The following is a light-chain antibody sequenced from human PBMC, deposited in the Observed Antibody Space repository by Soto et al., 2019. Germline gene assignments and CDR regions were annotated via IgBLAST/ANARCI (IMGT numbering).Light chain of an antibody. CDR2: TVS. J-gene: IGKJ3*01. CDR1: QTIRVF. CDR3: QQSFSPPFT. V-gene: IGKV1-39*01. Sequence: DIQMTQSPSSLSASVGDRVTITCRASQTIRVFLNWYQQKPGKPPNLLMYTVSSLPPWVPSRFSGSGSGTDFTLTIDNLQPEDFATYYCQQSFSPPFTFGPGTRVDFK.